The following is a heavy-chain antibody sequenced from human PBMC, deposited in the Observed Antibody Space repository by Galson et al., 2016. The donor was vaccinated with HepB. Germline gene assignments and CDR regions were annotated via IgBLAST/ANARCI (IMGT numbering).Heavy chain of an antibody. CDR3: SKVDCGRDCPTDY. V-gene: IGHV3-30*18. Sequence: SLRLSCAASGFNFGGHGMHWVRQAPGRGLEWVAVISSDERDKQYGDSVKGRFTVSRDNSRNTLFLQMNSLRVEDTAIYYCSKVDCGRDCPTDYWGQGTLVTVSS. CDR1: GFNFGGHG. J-gene: IGHJ4*02. D-gene: IGHD2-21*02. CDR2: ISSDERDK.